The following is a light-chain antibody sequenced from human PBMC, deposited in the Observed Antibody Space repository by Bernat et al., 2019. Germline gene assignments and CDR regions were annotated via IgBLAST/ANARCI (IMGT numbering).Light chain of an antibody. V-gene: IGLV3-21*01. CDR1: NIGSKS. CDR2: YDR. Sequence: SYVLTQPPSVSVAPGNTARITCGGSNIGSKSVHWYQQKPGQAPVVVISYDRDRPSGIPERFSGSNSGNTATLTISRVEVGDEADYACQVWESSATPKVVLGGGPKLNVL. J-gene: IGLJ2*01. CDR3: QVWESSATPKVV.